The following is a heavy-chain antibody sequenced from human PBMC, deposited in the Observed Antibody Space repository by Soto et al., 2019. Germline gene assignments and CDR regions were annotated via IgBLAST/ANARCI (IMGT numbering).Heavy chain of an antibody. V-gene: IGHV4-38-2*01. Sequence: QVQLQESGSGLFKPSETLSLTCAVSGYSISSGYYWGWIRQPPGKGLEWFASIYHSGSTYYNPSLRSRVTGTLATSKDHVSLKQSSVTAADPDAYYCARGAAKVNPGWFEPTGQGTL. CDR1: GYSISSGYY. CDR2: IYHSGST. J-gene: IGHJ5*02. D-gene: IGHD5-18*01. CDR3: ARGAAKVNPGWFEP.